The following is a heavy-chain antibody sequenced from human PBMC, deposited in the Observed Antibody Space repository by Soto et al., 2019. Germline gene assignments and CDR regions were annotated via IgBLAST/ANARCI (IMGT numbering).Heavy chain of an antibody. V-gene: IGHV3-7*03. CDR3: AKDRSTYYLVPPFDP. D-gene: IGHD3-10*01. CDR2: INQDGSEK. J-gene: IGHJ5*02. Sequence: GGSLRLSCAASGFTFSSYWMTWVRQAPGKGLEWVANINQDGSEKYYMDSMKGRFTISRDNAKNSLLLQLNSLRAEDTAVYYCAKDRSTYYLVPPFDPWGQGTLVTVSS. CDR1: GFTFSSYW.